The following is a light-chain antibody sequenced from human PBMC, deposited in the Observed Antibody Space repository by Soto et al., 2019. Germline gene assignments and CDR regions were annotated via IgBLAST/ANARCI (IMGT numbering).Light chain of an antibody. Sequence: DIQMTQSPSTLSASVGDGVTITCRASQNISVWLAWYPQRPGKAPKFLIYDASSLETGVPSRFSGSGSGTEFTLTIRSLQPDDFATYYCKQYDSSSPTFGQGTKLEIK. CDR2: DAS. CDR3: KQYDSSSPT. J-gene: IGKJ2*01. CDR1: QNISVW. V-gene: IGKV1-5*01.